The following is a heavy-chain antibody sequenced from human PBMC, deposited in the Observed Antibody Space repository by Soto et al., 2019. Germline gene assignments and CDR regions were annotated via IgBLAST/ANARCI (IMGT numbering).Heavy chain of an antibody. D-gene: IGHD3-3*01. J-gene: IGHJ5*02. CDR2: IYYSGST. V-gene: IGHV4-30-4*01. CDR1: GGSISSGDYY. CDR3: ARDQPGGIFGVDP. Sequence: QVQLQESGPGLVKPSQTLSLTCTVSGGSISSGDYYWSWIRQPPGKGLEWIGYIYYSGSTYYNPSLKSRVTISVDTSKNQISLKLSSVTAADTAVYYCARDQPGGIFGVDPWGQGTLVTVSS.